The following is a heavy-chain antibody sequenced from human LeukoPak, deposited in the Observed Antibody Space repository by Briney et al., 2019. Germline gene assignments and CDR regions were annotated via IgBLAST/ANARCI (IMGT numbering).Heavy chain of an antibody. D-gene: IGHD2-2*01. CDR2: ISSSGSTI. CDR3: ARDLEGGYCSSTSCYGHWFDP. V-gene: IGHV3-48*03. Sequence: GGSLRLSCAASGFTFSSYEMNWVRQAPGKGLEWVSYISSSGSTIYYADSVKGRFTISRDNAKNSLYLQMNSLRAEDTAVYYCARDLEGGYCSSTSCYGHWFDPWGQGTLVTVSS. CDR1: GFTFSSYE. J-gene: IGHJ5*02.